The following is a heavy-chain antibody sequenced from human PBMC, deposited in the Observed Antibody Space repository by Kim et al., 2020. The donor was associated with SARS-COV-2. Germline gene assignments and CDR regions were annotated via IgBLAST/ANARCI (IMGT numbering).Heavy chain of an antibody. J-gene: IGHJ6*02. CDR3: ARISAPAAITEPYYYYGMDV. CDR1: GFTFSSYW. CDR2: IKQDGSEK. Sequence: GSLRLSCAASGFTFSSYWMSWVRQAPGKGLEWVANIKQDGSEKYYVDSVKGRFTISRDNAKNSLYLQMNSLRAEDTAVYYGARISAPAAITEPYYYYGMDVWGQGTTVTVSS. V-gene: IGHV3-7*03. D-gene: IGHD2-2*01.